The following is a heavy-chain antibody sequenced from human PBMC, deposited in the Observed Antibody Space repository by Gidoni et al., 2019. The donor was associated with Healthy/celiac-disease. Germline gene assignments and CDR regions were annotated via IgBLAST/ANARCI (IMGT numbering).Heavy chain of an antibody. Sequence: QVQLVPSGGCVVQPGRSLRLSCAASRFPFSSDGMHWVRQAPGKGLEWVAVISYDGSNKYYADSVKGRFTISRDNSKNTLYLQMNSLRAEDTAVYYCAKGRRQLPDYWGQGTLVTVSS. J-gene: IGHJ4*02. CDR1: RFPFSSDG. CDR3: AKGRRQLPDY. D-gene: IGHD2-2*01. CDR2: ISYDGSNK. V-gene: IGHV3-30*18.